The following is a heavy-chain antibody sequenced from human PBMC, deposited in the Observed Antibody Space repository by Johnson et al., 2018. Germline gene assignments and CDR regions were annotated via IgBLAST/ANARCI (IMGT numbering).Heavy chain of an antibody. V-gene: IGHV3-74*01. D-gene: IGHD1-1*01. CDR2: IDNDGGKT. Sequence: VQLQESGGGLVQPGGSXRLSCAASGFTSGFTFRSYWMHWVRQAAGEGLVWVSRIDNDGGKTIYADSVKGRFTISRDHAKNTLYLQMNSLTVEDTAMYYCTRDWRNGACDLWGQGTMVTVSS. CDR1: GFTFRSYW. J-gene: IGHJ3*01. CDR3: TRDWRNGACDL.